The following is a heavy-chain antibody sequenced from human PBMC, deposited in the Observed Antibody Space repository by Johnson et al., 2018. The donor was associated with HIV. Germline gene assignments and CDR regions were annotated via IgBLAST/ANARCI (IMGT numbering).Heavy chain of an antibody. CDR2: IWYDGSNK. CDR3: AKDRGSGYDSSGSYGAFDS. Sequence: QVQLVESGGGLVQPGGSLRLSCAAPGFTFSSYGMHWVRQAPGKGLEWVAVIWYDGSNKYYADSVKGRFTISRDNSKNTEYLQMNSLSAEDTAVYYCAKDRGSGYDSSGSYGAFDSWGQGTMVTVSS. J-gene: IGHJ3*02. D-gene: IGHD3-22*01. CDR1: GFTFSSYG. V-gene: IGHV3-30*02.